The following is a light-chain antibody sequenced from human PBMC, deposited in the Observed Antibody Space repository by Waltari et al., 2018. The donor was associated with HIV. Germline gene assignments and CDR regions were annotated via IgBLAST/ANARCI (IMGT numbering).Light chain of an antibody. Sequence: SYEVTQPPSVSVSPGQTARNTCSGDALTKEYAYWYQQKSGQAPVLVIYEDNKRPSGIPEGFAVSSSGTFATLTVSAAQVEDEAYYYCYSTGSFTNHKCVFGGGTKLTVL. J-gene: IGLJ2*01. V-gene: IGLV3-10*01. CDR3: YSTGSFTNHKCV. CDR2: EDN. CDR1: ALTKEY.